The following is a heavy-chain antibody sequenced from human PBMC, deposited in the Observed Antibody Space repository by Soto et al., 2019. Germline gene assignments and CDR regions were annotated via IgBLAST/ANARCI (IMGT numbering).Heavy chain of an antibody. Sequence: PSETLSLTCTVSGGSVSSGSYYWSWIRQPPGKGLEWIGYIYYSGSTNYNPSLKSRVTISVDTSKNQFSLKLSSVTAADTAVYYCARDAVHSSGFTDYWGQGTLVTVSS. CDR1: GGSVSSGSYY. D-gene: IGHD6-19*01. CDR3: ARDAVHSSGFTDY. J-gene: IGHJ4*02. V-gene: IGHV4-61*01. CDR2: IYYSGST.